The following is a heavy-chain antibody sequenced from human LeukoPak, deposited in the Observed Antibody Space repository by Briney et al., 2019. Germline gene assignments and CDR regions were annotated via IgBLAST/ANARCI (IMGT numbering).Heavy chain of an antibody. CDR2: ISGSADAT. V-gene: IGHV3-23*01. CDR1: GFTFGAYA. Sequence: GGSLRLSCAVSGFTFGAYAMSWVRQPPGKGLEWVSGISGSADATWYADSVKGRFTISRDNSKNTVNAQMNSLRPEDTAVYYCAKCSGSSCYSSGAFDNWGQGTLVTVSS. D-gene: IGHD2-15*01. J-gene: IGHJ4*02. CDR3: AKCSGSSCYSSGAFDN.